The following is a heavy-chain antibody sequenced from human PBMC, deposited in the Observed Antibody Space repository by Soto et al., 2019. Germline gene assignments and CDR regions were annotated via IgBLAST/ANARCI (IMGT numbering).Heavy chain of an antibody. D-gene: IGHD1-1*01. CDR2: IYWDDEK. Sequence: QITLKESGPTLVKPTQTLTLTCTFSGFSLTTSGVGVGWIRQPPGKALEWLALIYWDDEKRYSPSLKSRLSITKDTSNNQVVLTMTNMDPVDTATYFCAHSPLGQLLLCFDFWGQGTLVTVSS. CDR3: AHSPLGQLLLCFDF. J-gene: IGHJ4*02. CDR1: GFSLTTSGVG. V-gene: IGHV2-5*02.